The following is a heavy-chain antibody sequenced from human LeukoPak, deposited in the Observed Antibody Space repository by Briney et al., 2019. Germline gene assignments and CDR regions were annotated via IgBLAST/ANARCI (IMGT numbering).Heavy chain of an antibody. CDR3: ARATYSGSYSPFDY. CDR2: ISGSGGST. CDR1: GFTFSSYA. V-gene: IGHV3-23*01. Sequence: GGSLRLSRAASGFTFSSYAMSWVRQAPGKGLEWVSGISGSGGSTYYADSVKGRFTISRDYSKNTLYLQMNNLRAEDTAIYYCARATYSGSYSPFDYWGQGTLVTVSS. J-gene: IGHJ4*02. D-gene: IGHD1-26*01.